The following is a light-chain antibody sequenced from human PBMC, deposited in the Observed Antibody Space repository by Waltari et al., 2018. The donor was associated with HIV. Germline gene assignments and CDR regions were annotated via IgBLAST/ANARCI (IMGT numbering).Light chain of an antibody. Sequence: QSALTQPPSASGSPGQSVTISCTGTSSDVGGYNPVSRYQQHPGKAPKLMIYEVSKRPSGVPDRFSGSKSGNTASLTVSGLQAEDEADYYCSSYAGSNNSVFGTGTKVTVL. V-gene: IGLV2-8*01. J-gene: IGLJ1*01. CDR1: SSDVGGYNP. CDR2: EVS. CDR3: SSYAGSNNSV.